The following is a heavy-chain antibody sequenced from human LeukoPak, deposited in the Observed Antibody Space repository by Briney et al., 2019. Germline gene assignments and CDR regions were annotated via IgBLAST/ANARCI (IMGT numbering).Heavy chain of an antibody. CDR3: ARGQDFWSGPRMDV. CDR1: GGAFSGYY. Sequence: PSETLSLTCAVYGGAFSGYYWSWIRQPPGKGLEWIEEINHSGSTNYNPSLKSRVTISVDTSKNQFSLKLSSVTAADTGVYYCARGQDFWSGPRMDVWGKGTTVTVSS. V-gene: IGHV4-34*01. CDR2: INHSGST. D-gene: IGHD3-3*01. J-gene: IGHJ6*03.